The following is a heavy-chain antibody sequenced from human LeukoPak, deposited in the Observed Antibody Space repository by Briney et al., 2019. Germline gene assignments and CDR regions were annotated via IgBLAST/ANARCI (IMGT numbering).Heavy chain of an antibody. Sequence: GGSLRLSCAASGFTFSDYYMSWIRQAPGKGLEWVSYISSSGSTIYYADSVKGRFTISRDNAKHTLYLQMNSLRPEDTAVYYCARQATNSPVDYLGQGTLVTVSS. CDR3: ARQATNSPVDY. D-gene: IGHD2/OR15-2a*01. CDR1: GFTFSDYY. V-gene: IGHV3-11*04. J-gene: IGHJ4*02. CDR2: ISSSGSTI.